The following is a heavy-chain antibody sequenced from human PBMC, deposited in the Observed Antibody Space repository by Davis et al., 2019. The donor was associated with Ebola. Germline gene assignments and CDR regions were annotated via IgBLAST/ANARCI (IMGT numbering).Heavy chain of an antibody. D-gene: IGHD3-22*01. Sequence: MPSETLSLTCAVSGDSIRSGRWWTWVRQPPGKGLEWIGEINGSGSTNYNPSLQSRVTISVDTSKNQFSLKLSSVTAADTAVYYCARSGYYYDSSGYYVDYFDYWGQGALVTVSS. CDR2: INGSGST. J-gene: IGHJ4*02. CDR1: GDSIRSGRW. V-gene: IGHV4-4*02. CDR3: ARSGYYYDSSGYYVDYFDY.